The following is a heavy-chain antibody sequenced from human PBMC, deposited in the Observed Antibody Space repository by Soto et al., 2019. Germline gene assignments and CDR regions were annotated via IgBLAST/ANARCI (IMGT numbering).Heavy chain of an antibody. CDR1: GGTFSSYA. CDR3: ARDRDSSSPYYYYGMDV. D-gene: IGHD6-6*01. CDR2: IIPIFGTA. J-gene: IGHJ6*04. Sequence: GASVKVSCKASGGTFSSYAISWVRQAPGQGLEWMGGIIPIFGTANYAQKFQGRVTITADESTSTAYMELSSLRSEDTAVYYCARDRDSSSPYYYYGMDVWGKGTTVTVSS. V-gene: IGHV1-69*13.